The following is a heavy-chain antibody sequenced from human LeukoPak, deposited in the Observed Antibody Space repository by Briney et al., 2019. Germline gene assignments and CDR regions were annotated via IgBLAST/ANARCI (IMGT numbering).Heavy chain of an antibody. CDR1: GFTFSSYS. D-gene: IGHD3-3*01. J-gene: IGHJ6*02. Sequence: GGSLRLSCAASGFTFSSYSMNWVRQAPGKGLEWVSSISSSSSYIYYADSVKGRFTISRDNAKNSLYLQMNSLRAEDTAVYYCATDEGRHDFWSGYYHYGMDVWGQGTTVTVSS. CDR3: ATDEGRHDFWSGYYHYGMDV. CDR2: ISSSSSYI. V-gene: IGHV3-21*04.